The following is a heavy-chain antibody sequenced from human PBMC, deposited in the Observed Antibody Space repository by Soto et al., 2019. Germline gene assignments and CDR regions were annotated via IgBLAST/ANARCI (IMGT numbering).Heavy chain of an antibody. CDR1: GGSISSGDYY. J-gene: IGHJ4*02. CDR3: ARIVLTMVRGVIITYYFDY. Sequence: PSETMSLTCTVSGGSISSGDYYWSWIRQPPGKGLEWIGYIYCSGSTYYNPSLKSRVTISVDTSKNQFSLKLSSVTAADTAVYYCARIVLTMVRGVIITYYFDYWGQGTLVTVSS. V-gene: IGHV4-30-4*01. CDR2: IYCSGST. D-gene: IGHD3-10*01.